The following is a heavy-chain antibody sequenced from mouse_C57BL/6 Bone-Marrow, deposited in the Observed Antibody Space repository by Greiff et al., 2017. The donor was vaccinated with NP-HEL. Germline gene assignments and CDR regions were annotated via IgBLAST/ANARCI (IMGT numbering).Heavy chain of an antibody. D-gene: IGHD2-1*01. J-gene: IGHJ3*01. CDR1: GFTFSDYG. CDR2: ISNLAYSI. CDR3: ARHGDGNYSFAY. Sequence: EVKVVESGGGLVQPGGSLKLSCAASGFTFSDYGMAWVRQAPRKGPEWVAFISNLAYSIYYADTVTGRFTISRENAKNTLYLEMSSLRSEDTAMYYCARHGDGNYSFAYWGQGTLVTVSA. V-gene: IGHV5-15*01.